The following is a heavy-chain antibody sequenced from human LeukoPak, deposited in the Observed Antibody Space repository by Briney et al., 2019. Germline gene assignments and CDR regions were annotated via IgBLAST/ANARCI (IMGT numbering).Heavy chain of an antibody. CDR3: ARNAVLRYFDWLLGPFDY. CDR1: GFTFSSYS. CDR2: ISSSTSYI. J-gene: IGHJ4*02. D-gene: IGHD3-9*01. Sequence: PGGSLRLSCAASGFTFSSYSMNWVRQAPGKGLEWVSSISSSTSYIFYADSVKGRFTISRDNAKNSLYLQMNSLRAEDTAVYYCARNAVLRYFDWLLGPFDYWGQGTLVTVSS. V-gene: IGHV3-21*01.